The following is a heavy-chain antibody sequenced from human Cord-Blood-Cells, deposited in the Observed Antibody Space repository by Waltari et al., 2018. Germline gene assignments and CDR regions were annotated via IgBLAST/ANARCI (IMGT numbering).Heavy chain of an antibody. CDR1: GGTFSSYA. CDR3: ARGSGIAVAGNVDY. J-gene: IGHJ4*02. CDR2: IIPILGIA. D-gene: IGHD6-19*01. V-gene: IGHV1-69*04. Sequence: QVQLVQSGAEVKKPGSSVKVSCKASGGTFSSYAISWVRQAPGQGLEWMGGIIPILGIANYAQKCQGRVTITADESTSTAYMERSSLRSEDTAVYYCARGSGIAVAGNVDYWGQGTLVTVSS.